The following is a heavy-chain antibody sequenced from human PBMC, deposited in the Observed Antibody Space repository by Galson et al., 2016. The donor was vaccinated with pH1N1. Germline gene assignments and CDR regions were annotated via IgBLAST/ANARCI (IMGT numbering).Heavy chain of an antibody. D-gene: IGHD3-3*01. J-gene: IGHJ6*02. Sequence: SLRLSCAASGFTFATYGMSWVRQAPGKGLEWVGLISGRDGSTEYRDSVKGRFTISRDNSKNTWYLQMNSLRAEDTAIYYCAKDNLRDDFWGNYQYGLEVWGQGATVIVSS. CDR1: GFTFATYG. CDR3: AKDNLRDDFWGNYQYGLEV. CDR2: ISGRDGST. V-gene: IGHV3-23*01.